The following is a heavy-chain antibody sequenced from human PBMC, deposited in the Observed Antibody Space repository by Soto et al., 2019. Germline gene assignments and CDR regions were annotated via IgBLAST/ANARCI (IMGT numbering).Heavy chain of an antibody. V-gene: IGHV3-21*01. CDR1: GLSFRNAW. D-gene: IGHD4-17*01. J-gene: IGHJ5*02. CDR3: ARENYGDYLNWFDP. CDR2: ISSSSTYI. Sequence: GGSLRLSCAASGLSFRNAWMNWVRQNPGKGLEWVSSISSSSTYIYYADSVKGRFTISRDNAKNSLYLQMNSLRDEDTAVYYCARENYGDYLNWFDPWGQGTLVTV.